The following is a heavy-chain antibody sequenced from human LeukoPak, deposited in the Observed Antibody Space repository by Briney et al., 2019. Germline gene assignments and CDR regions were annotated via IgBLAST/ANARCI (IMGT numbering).Heavy chain of an antibody. CDR1: GGSISSTSYY. CDR3: ASSSDYYYMEV. CDR2: IYYSGST. D-gene: IGHD6-6*01. J-gene: IGHJ6*03. Sequence: SETLSLTCTVSGGSISSTSYYGGWIRQSLGKGLEWIGSIYYSGSTYYNPSLKSRVIISVDTSNNQSSLKLSSVTAADTAVYYCASSSDYYYMEVWGKGTTVTVSS. V-gene: IGHV4-39*07.